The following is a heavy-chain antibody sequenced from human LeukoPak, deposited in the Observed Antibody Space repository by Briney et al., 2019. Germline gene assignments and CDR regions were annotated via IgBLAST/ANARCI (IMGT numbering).Heavy chain of an antibody. CDR2: ISSSSTI. V-gene: IGHV3-48*02. CDR3: ARRLRYFDWHHAFDY. J-gene: IGHJ4*02. CDR1: GFTFSSYS. D-gene: IGHD3-9*01. Sequence: GGSLRLSCAAPGFTFSSYSMNWVRQAPGKGLEWVSYISSSSTIYYADSVKGRFTISRDNAKNSLYLQMNSLRDEDTAVYYCARRLRYFDWHHAFDYWGQGTLVTVSS.